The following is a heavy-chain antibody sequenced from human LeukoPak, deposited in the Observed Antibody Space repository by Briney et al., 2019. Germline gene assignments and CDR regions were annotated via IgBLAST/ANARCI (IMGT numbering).Heavy chain of an antibody. Sequence: GGSLRLSCAASGFPFSTYAMSWVRQAPGKGLEWVAAIWYDGSKTSYTDSVKGRFTVSRDISKNTVYLQMNGLKAEDTAVYYCARDDCSTTPCYAYWGQGTLVTVSS. CDR3: ARDDCSTTPCYAY. CDR1: GFPFSTYA. J-gene: IGHJ4*02. V-gene: IGHV3-33*08. CDR2: IWYDGSKT. D-gene: IGHD2-2*01.